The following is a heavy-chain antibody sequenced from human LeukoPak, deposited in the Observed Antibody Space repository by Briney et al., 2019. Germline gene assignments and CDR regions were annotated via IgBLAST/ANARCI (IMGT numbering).Heavy chain of an antibody. CDR3: ARVSLAAAASEGYRWFDP. CDR1: GGSISSYY. CDR2: IYYSGST. Sequence: SETLSLTCTVSGGSISSYYWSWIRQPPGKGLDWIGYIYYSGSTNYNPSLKSRVTISVDTSKNQFSLKLSSVTAADTAVYYCARVSLAAAASEGYRWFDPWGQGTLVTVSS. V-gene: IGHV4-59*01. J-gene: IGHJ5*02. D-gene: IGHD6-13*01.